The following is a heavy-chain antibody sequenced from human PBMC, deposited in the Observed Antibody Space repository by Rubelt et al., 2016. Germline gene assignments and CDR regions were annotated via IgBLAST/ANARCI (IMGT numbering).Heavy chain of an antibody. D-gene: IGHD6-19*01. V-gene: IGHV3-69-1*01. CDR3: ARDHPTVAGYFDY. CDR2: ISSSSTI. Sequence: KGLEWVSYISSSSTIYYADSVKGRFTISRDNAKNSLYLQMNSLRAEDTAVYYCARDHPTVAGYFDYWGQGTLVTVSS. J-gene: IGHJ4*02.